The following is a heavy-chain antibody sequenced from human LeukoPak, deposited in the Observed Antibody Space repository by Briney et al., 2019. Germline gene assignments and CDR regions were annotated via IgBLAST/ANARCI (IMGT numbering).Heavy chain of an antibody. CDR1: GFTFDDYA. Sequence: PGGSLRLSCAASGFTFDDYAMHWVRQAPGKGLEWVSGISWNSGSIGYADSVKGRFTISRDNAKNSLYLQMNSLRAEDTALYYCAKSLRGYYDSSGTFDYWGQGTLVTVSS. CDR3: AKSLRGYYDSSGTFDY. J-gene: IGHJ4*02. CDR2: ISWNSGSI. D-gene: IGHD3-22*01. V-gene: IGHV3-9*01.